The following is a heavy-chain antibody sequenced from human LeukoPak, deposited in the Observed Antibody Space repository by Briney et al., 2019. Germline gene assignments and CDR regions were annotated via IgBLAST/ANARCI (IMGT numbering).Heavy chain of an antibody. V-gene: IGHV3-74*01. D-gene: IGHD6-13*01. CDR3: ARGEPYSSSWHEIWFDP. Sequence: GGSLRLSCAASGFTFSSYWMHWVRQAPGKGLVWVSRINSDGSSTSYADSVKGRFTISRDNAKNTLYLQMNSLRAEDTAVYYCARGEPYSSSWHEIWFDPWGQGTLVTVSS. CDR2: INSDGSST. J-gene: IGHJ5*02. CDR1: GFTFSSYW.